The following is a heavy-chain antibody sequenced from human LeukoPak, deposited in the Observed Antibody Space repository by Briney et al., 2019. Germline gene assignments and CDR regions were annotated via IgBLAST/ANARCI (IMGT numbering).Heavy chain of an antibody. D-gene: IGHD6-13*01. V-gene: IGHV1-69*06. Sequence: ASVKVSCKASGGTFSSYAISWVRQAPGQGLEWMGGIIPIFGTANYAQKFQGRVTITADKSTSTAYMELSSLRSEDTAVYYCARRAAAGTALVDYWGQGTLVTVSS. CDR2: IIPIFGTA. CDR3: ARRAAAGTALVDY. J-gene: IGHJ4*02. CDR1: GGTFSSYA.